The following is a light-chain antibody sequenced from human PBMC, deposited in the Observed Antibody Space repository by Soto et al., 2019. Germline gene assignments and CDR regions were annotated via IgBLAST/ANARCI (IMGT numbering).Light chain of an antibody. CDR1: QSISSW. CDR3: QHRDT. V-gene: IGKV1-5*03. CDR2: KAS. Sequence: DIQMTQSPSTLSASVGDRVTITCRASQSISSWLAWYQQKPGKAPKLLIYKASSVKRGVPSRFRGSGSGTEFALTISSLQADEFATYYCQHRDTLGQGTKLEIK. J-gene: IGKJ2*01.